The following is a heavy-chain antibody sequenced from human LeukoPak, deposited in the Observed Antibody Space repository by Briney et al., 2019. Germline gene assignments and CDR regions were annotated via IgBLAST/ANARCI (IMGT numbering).Heavy chain of an antibody. D-gene: IGHD3-10*02. CDR3: AELGITMIGGV. V-gene: IGHV3-48*03. J-gene: IGHJ3*01. CDR2: ISSSGSTI. Sequence: GGSLRLSCAASGFTFSSNAMHWVRQAPGKGLEWVSYISSSGSTIYYADSVKGRFTISRDNAKNSLYLQMNSLRAEDTAVYYCAELGITMIGGVCGQGTMVTVSS. CDR1: GFTFSSNA.